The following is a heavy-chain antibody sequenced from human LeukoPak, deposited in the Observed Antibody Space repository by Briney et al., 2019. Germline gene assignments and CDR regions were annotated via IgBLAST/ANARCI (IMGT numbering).Heavy chain of an antibody. J-gene: IGHJ4*02. CDR3: ASHGSIAGRRNYFDY. D-gene: IGHD6-6*01. CDR2: IYPGDSDT. V-gene: IGHV5-51*01. Sequence: GESLKISCKASGYSFISYWIGWVRQMPGQGLELMGIIYPGDSDTRYSPSFQGQVTISVDKTISTAYLQWSSLKASDTAMYYCASHGSIAGRRNYFDYWGQGTLVTVSS. CDR1: GYSFISYW.